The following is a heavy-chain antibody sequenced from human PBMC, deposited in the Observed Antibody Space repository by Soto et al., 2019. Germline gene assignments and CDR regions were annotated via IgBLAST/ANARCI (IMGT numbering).Heavy chain of an antibody. CDR1: VCRFDDYG. CDR2: ISRDSRSI. J-gene: IGHJ4*02. V-gene: IGHV3-9*01. CDR3: VKDALTTVEYYFDY. Sequence: GGSLRLSCEVSVCRFDDYGMHWVRQSPGKCLEWIAGISRDSRSISYGASMKGRFTISRDNAKNSLYLQLNSLRADDTAFYYCVKDALTTVEYYFDYLGQAARVNVSS. D-gene: IGHD4-17*01.